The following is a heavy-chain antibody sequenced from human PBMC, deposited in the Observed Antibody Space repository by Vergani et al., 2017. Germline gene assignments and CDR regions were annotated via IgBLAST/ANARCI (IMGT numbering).Heavy chain of an antibody. D-gene: IGHD6-6*01. CDR1: GGSISSYY. CDR3: ARLEYSSSSGVY. V-gene: IGHV4-39*01. CDR2: IYYSGST. J-gene: IGHJ4*02. Sequence: QVQLQESGPGLVKPSQTLSLTCTVSGGSISSYYWGWIRQPPGKGLEWIGSIYYSGSTYYNPSLKSRVTISVDTSKNQFSLKLSSVTAADTAVYYCARLEYSSSSGVYWGQGTLVTVSS.